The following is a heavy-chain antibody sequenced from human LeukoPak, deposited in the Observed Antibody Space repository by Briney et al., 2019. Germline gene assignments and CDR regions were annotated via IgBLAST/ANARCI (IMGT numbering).Heavy chain of an antibody. Sequence: GGSLRLSCAASGFTFSSQAMSWVRQAPGKGLEWVSAISGSGDYTYYIDSVKGRFTISRDNSKNTLSLQMNSLRAEDTALYYCAKGSEYCSRTTCYPIDYWGLGILVTVSS. D-gene: IGHD2-2*01. V-gene: IGHV3-23*01. J-gene: IGHJ4*02. CDR2: ISGSGDYT. CDR3: AKGSEYCSRTTCYPIDY. CDR1: GFTFSSQA.